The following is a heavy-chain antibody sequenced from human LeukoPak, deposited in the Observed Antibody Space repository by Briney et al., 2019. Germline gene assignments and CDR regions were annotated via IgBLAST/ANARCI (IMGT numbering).Heavy chain of an antibody. J-gene: IGHJ6*03. CDR3: ARVKWGTTDYYMDV. D-gene: IGHD2/OR15-2a*01. Sequence: GGSLRLSCAAPGFTFSDYYMSWIRQAPGKGLEWVSYISSSGSTIYYADSVKGRFTISRDNAKNSLYLQMRGLRAEDTAVYYCARVKWGTTDYYMDVWGKGTTVIISS. CDR1: GFTFSDYY. CDR2: ISSSGSTI. V-gene: IGHV3-11*04.